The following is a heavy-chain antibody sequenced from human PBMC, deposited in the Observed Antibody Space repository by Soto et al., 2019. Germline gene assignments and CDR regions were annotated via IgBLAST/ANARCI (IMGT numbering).Heavy chain of an antibody. Sequence: QVQLVQSGAEVKKPGSSVKVSCKASGGTFSSYAISWVRQAPGQGHEWMGGIIPIFGTANYAQKFQGRVTITADESTSTAYMELSSLRSEDTAVYYCARDRRGCSSTSCSLDYYYGMDVWGQGTTVTVSS. CDR2: IIPIFGTA. CDR1: GGTFSSYA. D-gene: IGHD2-2*01. J-gene: IGHJ6*02. V-gene: IGHV1-69*01. CDR3: ARDRRGCSSTSCSLDYYYGMDV.